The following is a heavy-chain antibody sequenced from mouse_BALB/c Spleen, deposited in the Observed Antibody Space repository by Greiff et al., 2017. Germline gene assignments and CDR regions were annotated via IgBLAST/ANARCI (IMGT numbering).Heavy chain of an antibody. CDR3: TRGSADEPLHYYAMDY. CDR2: IDPETGGT. CDR1: GYTFTDYE. Sequence: QVQLQQSGAELVRPGASVTLSCKASGYTFTDYEMHWVKQTPVHGLEWIGAIDPETGGTAYNQKFKGKATLTADKSSSTAYMELRSLTSEDSAVYYCTRGSADEPLHYYAMDYWGQGTSVTVSS. J-gene: IGHJ4*01. V-gene: IGHV1-15*01.